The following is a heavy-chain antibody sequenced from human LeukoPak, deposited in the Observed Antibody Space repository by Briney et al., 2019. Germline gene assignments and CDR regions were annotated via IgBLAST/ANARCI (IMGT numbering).Heavy chain of an antibody. CDR2: ISSSSSTI. J-gene: IGHJ6*03. CDR1: GFTFSDYY. D-gene: IGHD6-19*01. Sequence: PGGSLRLSCAASGFTFSDYYMSWIRQAPGKGLEWVSYISSSSSTIYYADSVKGRFTISRDNAKNSLYLQMNSPRAEDTAVYYCASSGWYVHMDVWGKGTTVTVSS. V-gene: IGHV3-11*04. CDR3: ASSGWYVHMDV.